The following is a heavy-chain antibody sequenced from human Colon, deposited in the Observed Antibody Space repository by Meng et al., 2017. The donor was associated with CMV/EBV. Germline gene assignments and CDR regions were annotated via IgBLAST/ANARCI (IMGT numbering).Heavy chain of an antibody. D-gene: IGHD6-13*01. CDR2: ISSSGSTI. CDR1: GFTFSDYY. Sequence: GESLKISCAASGFTFSDYYMSWIRQAPGKGLEWVSYISSSGSTIYYADSVKGRFTISRDNAKNSLYLQMNSLRAEDTAVYYCAKAPSWYDYWGQGTLVTVSS. CDR3: AKAPSWYDY. J-gene: IGHJ4*02. V-gene: IGHV3-11*01.